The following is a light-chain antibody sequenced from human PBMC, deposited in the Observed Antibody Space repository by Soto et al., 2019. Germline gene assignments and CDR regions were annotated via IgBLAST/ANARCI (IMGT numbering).Light chain of an antibody. V-gene: IGLV2-23*02. Sequence: SVLTQPASVSGSPGQSITISCTGTSSDVGSYNLVSWYQQHPGKAPKLIIYEVSKRPSGVSNRFSGSKSGNTASLTISGLQAEDEADYYCCSYAGSSTSYVFGTGTKLTVL. CDR2: EVS. J-gene: IGLJ1*01. CDR3: CSYAGSSTSYV. CDR1: SSDVGSYNL.